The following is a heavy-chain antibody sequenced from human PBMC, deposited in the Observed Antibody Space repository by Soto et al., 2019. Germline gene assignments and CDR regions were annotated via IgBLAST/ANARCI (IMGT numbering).Heavy chain of an antibody. CDR3: VRLIGNSWLDF. Sequence: QTLSLTCAISGDSVSSSIVTWNWIRQSTSRGLEWLGRTYYRSKWYNDYAESVKSRITINPDTSKNQFSLHLNSVTPEDTAVNYCVRLIGNSWLDFWGQGTLVTVSS. CDR1: GDSVSSSIVT. J-gene: IGHJ5*01. CDR2: TYYRSKWYN. V-gene: IGHV6-1*01. D-gene: IGHD1-26*01.